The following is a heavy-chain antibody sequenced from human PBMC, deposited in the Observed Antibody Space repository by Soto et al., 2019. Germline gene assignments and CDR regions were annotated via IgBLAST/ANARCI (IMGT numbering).Heavy chain of an antibody. CDR2: IYYTGST. D-gene: IGHD1-1*01. Sequence: QVPLQESGPGLGKPSQTLSLTCTVSDVSLNSGGYYWSWVRQHPGKGLEWVGYIYYTGSTYYNPSLKSRVTMSLDTSNNQFSLKVSSVTAADTAVYYCARGSQLERDAVDIWGQGTMVTVSS. CDR1: DVSLNSGGYY. V-gene: IGHV4-31*03. CDR3: ARGSQLERDAVDI. J-gene: IGHJ3*02.